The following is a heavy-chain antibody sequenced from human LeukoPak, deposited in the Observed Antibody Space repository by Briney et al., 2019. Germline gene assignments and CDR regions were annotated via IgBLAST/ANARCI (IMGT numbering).Heavy chain of an antibody. CDR1: GFTFSNYA. CDR2: VTGRGSST. D-gene: IGHD3-9*01. CDR3: AKWGDFDILTGYYVSDF. V-gene: IGHV3-23*01. J-gene: IGHJ4*02. Sequence: PGGSLRLSCVASGFTFSNYAMSWVRQAPGKRLEWVSAVTGRGSSTYYADSVEGRFTISRDNSRNTLFLQMNSLRAEDTAIYYCAKWGDFDILTGYYVSDFWGQGTLVTVSS.